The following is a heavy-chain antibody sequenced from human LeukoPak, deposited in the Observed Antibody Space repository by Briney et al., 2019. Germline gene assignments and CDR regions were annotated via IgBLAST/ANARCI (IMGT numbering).Heavy chain of an antibody. CDR1: GFTLGDYA. CDR2: IRSKAYGGTT. J-gene: IGHJ4*02. D-gene: IGHD6-19*01. V-gene: IGHV3-49*04. CDR3: SCISDWYTGIDY. Sequence: GGSLRLSCTPSGFTLGDYAMSWVRQAPGEGLEWVGFIRSKAYGGTTEYAASVKGRFTISRDDPKSIAYLQMNSLKTEDTAVYFCSCISDWYTGIDYWGQGTLVSVSS.